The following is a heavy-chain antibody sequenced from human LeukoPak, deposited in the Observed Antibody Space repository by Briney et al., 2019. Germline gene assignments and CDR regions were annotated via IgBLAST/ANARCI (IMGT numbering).Heavy chain of an antibody. D-gene: IGHD3-22*01. CDR1: GYSFTGYY. CDR3: ARGVVVITPHSDF. V-gene: IGHV1-2*02. CDR2: INPNSGAT. Sequence: ASVKVSCKASGYSFTGYYIHWVRQAPGQGLEWMGWINPNSGATNYAQKFQGRVTMTRDTSISTAYMELSSLRSEDTAVYFCARGVVVITPHSDFWGQGTLVTVSS. J-gene: IGHJ4*02.